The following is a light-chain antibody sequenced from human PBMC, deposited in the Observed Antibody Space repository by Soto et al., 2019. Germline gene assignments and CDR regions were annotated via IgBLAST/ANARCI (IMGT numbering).Light chain of an antibody. Sequence: QSVLTQPASVSRSPGQSITISCTGTSSEVGYYNLVSWYQHHPGKAPKLTIYEVNKRPSGVSNRFSGSKSGNTASLTISGLQAEDEADYHCCSYAGSSTYVFGTGTKVTVL. CDR2: EVN. CDR1: SSEVGYYNL. CDR3: CSYAGSSTYV. V-gene: IGLV2-23*02. J-gene: IGLJ1*01.